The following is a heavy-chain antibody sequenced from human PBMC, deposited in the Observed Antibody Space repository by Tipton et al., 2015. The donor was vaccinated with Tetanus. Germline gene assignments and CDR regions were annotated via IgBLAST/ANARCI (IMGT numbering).Heavy chain of an antibody. D-gene: IGHD6-13*01. CDR2: IKTNTGNP. J-gene: IGHJ3*02. V-gene: IGHV7-4-1*02. Sequence: QLVQSGSELKKPGASVKVSCKASGYTFTSYAMNWVRQAPGQGLEWMGWIKTNTGNPTYAQGCTGRFVFSLYTSVSTAYLQISSLKAEDTAVYYCARGPIAAAGTSDAFDIWGQGTMVTVSS. CDR3: ARGPIAAAGTSDAFDI. CDR1: GYTFTSYA.